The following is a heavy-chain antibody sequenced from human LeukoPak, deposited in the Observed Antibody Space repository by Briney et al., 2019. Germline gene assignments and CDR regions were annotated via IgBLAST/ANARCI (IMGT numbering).Heavy chain of an antibody. V-gene: IGHV3-23*01. J-gene: IGHJ4*02. Sequence: GGSLRLSCAAPGFTFSSYSMNWVRQAPGKGLEWVAGISGSAGGTNYADSVKGRFTISRDNPKNTLFLQMNSLRAEDTAVYFCAKRGVVIRVILVGFHKEANYFDSWGQGALVTVSS. CDR2: ISGSAGGT. CDR3: AKRGVVIRVILVGFHKEANYFDS. D-gene: IGHD3-22*01. CDR1: GFTFSSYS.